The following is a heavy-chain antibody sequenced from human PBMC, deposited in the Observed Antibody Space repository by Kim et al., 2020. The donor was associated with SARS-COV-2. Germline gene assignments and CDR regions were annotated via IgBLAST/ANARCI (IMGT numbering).Heavy chain of an antibody. D-gene: IGHD2-15*01. CDR3: ATEGGTSGRCGYFDS. Sequence: DYVKGRFTISRDDSKNKVYLELNSLRDEDSAVYYCATEGGTSGRCGYFDSWGQGTLVTVSS. V-gene: IGHV3-30*03. J-gene: IGHJ4*02.